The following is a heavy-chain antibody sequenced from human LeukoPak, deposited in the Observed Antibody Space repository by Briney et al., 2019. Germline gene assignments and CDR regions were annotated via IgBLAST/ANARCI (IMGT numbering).Heavy chain of an antibody. Sequence: GGSLRLSCAASGFTFSSYAMSWVRQAPGKGLEWVSAISGSGGSTYYADSVKGRFTISRDNSKDTLYLQMNSLRVEDTAVYYCAKEPDYSNYYSWFDPWGQGTLVTVSS. CDR2: ISGSGGST. CDR1: GFTFSSYA. D-gene: IGHD4-11*01. CDR3: AKEPDYSNYYSWFDP. J-gene: IGHJ5*02. V-gene: IGHV3-23*01.